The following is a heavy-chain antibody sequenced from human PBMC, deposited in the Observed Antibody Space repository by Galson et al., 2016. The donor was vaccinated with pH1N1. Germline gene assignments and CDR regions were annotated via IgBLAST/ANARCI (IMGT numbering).Heavy chain of an antibody. J-gene: IGHJ3*02. V-gene: IGHV1-69*05. CDR2: IIPLSDAA. CDR3: AKWGGRNAFEI. D-gene: IGHD3-16*01. Sequence: SVKVSCKASGGTFNSDSINWVRQAPGQGLEWMGGIIPLSDAAKYPQKFQGRVTITTDRSTRTPYMEMSSLRYEDTAVYFCAKWGGRNAFEIWGQGTMITVSS. CDR1: GGTFNSDS.